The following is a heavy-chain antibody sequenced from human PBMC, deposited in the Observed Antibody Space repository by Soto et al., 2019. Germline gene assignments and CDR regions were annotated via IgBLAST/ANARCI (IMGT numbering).Heavy chain of an antibody. CDR3: ARGPPRFY. CDR2: IYHSVST. CDR1: GGSIISGGYS. Sequence: SETLSLTCAVSGGSIISGGYSWSWIRQPPGKGLEWIGYIYHSVSTYYNPSLKGRVTISVDRSKNQFSLKLSSVTAADTAVYYCARGPPRFYWGQGTLVTVSS. J-gene: IGHJ4*02. V-gene: IGHV4-30-2*01.